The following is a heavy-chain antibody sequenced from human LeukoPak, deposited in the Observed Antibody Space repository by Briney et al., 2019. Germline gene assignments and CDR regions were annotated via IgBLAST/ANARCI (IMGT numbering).Heavy chain of an antibody. J-gene: IGHJ4*02. CDR2: INSDGSST. V-gene: IGHV3-74*01. Sequence: GGSLRLSCAASEFTFSNHWMHWVRQAPGEGLVWVSYINSDGSSTSYADYVKGRFTISRDNARNTLYLQMNSLRVEDAAVYYCARDGSLPDYWGQGTLVTVSS. CDR3: ARDGSLPDY. CDR1: EFTFSNHW.